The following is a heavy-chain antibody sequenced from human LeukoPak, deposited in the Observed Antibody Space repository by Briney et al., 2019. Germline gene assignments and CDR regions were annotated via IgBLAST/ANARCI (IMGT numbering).Heavy chain of an antibody. J-gene: IGHJ1*01. CDR1: GFTFSSYA. Sequence: PWGSLRLSCAASGFTFSSYARSWVRQAPGKGLEWGSAISGSGGSTYYADSVKGRFTISRDNSKNTLYLQMNSLRAEDTAVYYCAKDLYDSSGYYSFQHWGQGTLVTVSS. V-gene: IGHV3-23*01. CDR3: AKDLYDSSGYYSFQH. D-gene: IGHD3-22*01. CDR2: ISGSGGST.